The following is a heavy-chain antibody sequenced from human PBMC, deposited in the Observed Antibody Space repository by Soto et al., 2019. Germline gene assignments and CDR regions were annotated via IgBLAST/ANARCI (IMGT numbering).Heavy chain of an antibody. CDR1: GFTFSSYW. Sequence: EVQLVESGGGLVQPGGSLRLSCAASGFTFSSYWMHWVRQVPGKGLVWVSRISSDGSSTGYADSVKGRFTISRDNAKNTLYLQMNSLRAEDTAVYYCARARLTIFCPPDYWGQGTLVTVSS. CDR3: ARARLTIFCPPDY. CDR2: ISSDGSST. D-gene: IGHD3-9*01. V-gene: IGHV3-74*01. J-gene: IGHJ4*02.